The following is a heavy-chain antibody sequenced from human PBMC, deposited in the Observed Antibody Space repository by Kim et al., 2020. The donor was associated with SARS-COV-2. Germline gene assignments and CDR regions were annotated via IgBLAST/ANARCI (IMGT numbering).Heavy chain of an antibody. Sequence: GGSLRLSCAASGFTFSSYAMSWVRQAPGKGLEWVSAISGSGGSTYYADSVKGRFTISRDNSKKTRYLQMNSLRAEDTAVYYSARDPTGYSYGSTYFDYWGQGTMVTVST. CDR3: ARDPTGYSYGSTYFDY. J-gene: IGHJ4*02. D-gene: IGHD5-18*01. V-gene: IGHV3-23*01. CDR1: GFTFSSYA. CDR2: ISGSGGST.